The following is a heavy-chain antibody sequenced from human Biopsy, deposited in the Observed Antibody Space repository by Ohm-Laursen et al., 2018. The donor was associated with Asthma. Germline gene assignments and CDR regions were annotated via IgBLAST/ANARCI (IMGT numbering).Heavy chain of an antibody. J-gene: IGHJ4*02. Sequence: SLRLSCTASGFTFTSYGMHWVRQAPGKGLEWVAVISFDGSNKDYADSVEGRSTISRDNSKNTLHLEMNSLRVEDTAVYYCPKDVFPGWELRRGPDYWGQGTLVTVSS. V-gene: IGHV3-30*18. CDR2: ISFDGSNK. D-gene: IGHD1-26*01. CDR3: PKDVFPGWELRRGPDY. CDR1: GFTFTSYG.